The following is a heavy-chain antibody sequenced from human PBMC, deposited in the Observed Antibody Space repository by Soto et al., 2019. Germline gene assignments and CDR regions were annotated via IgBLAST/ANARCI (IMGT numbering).Heavy chain of an antibody. D-gene: IGHD6-19*01. V-gene: IGHV4-39*01. CDR2: IHYSGRV. Sequence: SETLSLTCTVSGGSISGSHYHWGWIRQPPGKGLEWIGSIHYSGRVFYKSSLLGRVTISVDTSKNQFSLDLDSVTATDTAVYYCAKGPRSTYTSGWRYFEYWGQGTLVTVSS. CDR1: GGSISGSHYH. J-gene: IGHJ4*02. CDR3: AKGPRSTYTSGWRYFEY.